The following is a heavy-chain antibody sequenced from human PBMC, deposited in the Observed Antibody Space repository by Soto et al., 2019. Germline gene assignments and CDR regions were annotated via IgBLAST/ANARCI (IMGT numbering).Heavy chain of an antibody. CDR2: IYYSGST. CDR3: TREDYYDSSE. CDR1: GGSVSSGSYY. J-gene: IGHJ1*01. D-gene: IGHD3-22*01. V-gene: IGHV4-61*01. Sequence: QVQLQESGPGLVKPSETLSLTCTVSGGSVSSGSYYWSWIRQPPGKGLEWIGYIYYSGSTNYNPSLKSRVTMSVDTSKKQLSLQLSSVTAADTAVYYFTREDYYDSSEWGQGTLVTVSS.